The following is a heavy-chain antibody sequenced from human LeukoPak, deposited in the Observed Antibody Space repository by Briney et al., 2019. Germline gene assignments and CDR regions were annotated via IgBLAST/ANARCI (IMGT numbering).Heavy chain of an antibody. V-gene: IGHV4-39*01. CDR2: LHYSGST. J-gene: IGHJ6*02. Sequence: GSLRLSCAASGFTFSSYSMNWVRQPPGKGLEWIGSLHYSGSTYYNPSLKSRLTTSVDTTKNQFSLKLSSVTAADAAVYYCVRLSGGWYNAAMDVWGQGTTVTVSS. CDR3: VRLSGGWYNAAMDV. D-gene: IGHD6-19*01. CDR1: GFTFSSYSMN.